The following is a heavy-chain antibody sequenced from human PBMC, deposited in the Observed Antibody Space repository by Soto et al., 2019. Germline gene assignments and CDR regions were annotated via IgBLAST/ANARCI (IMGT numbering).Heavy chain of an antibody. CDR2: IIPIFGTA. V-gene: IGHV1-69*13. CDR1: GGTFSSYA. D-gene: IGHD1-1*01. CDR3: AREGRNTLTYYGGTTRYPVY. Sequence: ASVKVSCKASGGTFSSYAISWVRQAPGQGLEWMGGIIPIFGTANYAQKFQGRVTITADESTSTAYMELSSLRSEDTAVYYCAREGRNTLTYYGGTTRYPVYWGQGTLVTVSS. J-gene: IGHJ4*02.